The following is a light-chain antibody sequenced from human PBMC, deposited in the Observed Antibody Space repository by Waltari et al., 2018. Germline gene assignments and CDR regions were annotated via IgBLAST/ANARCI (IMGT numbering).Light chain of an antibody. J-gene: IGKJ1*01. CDR2: GSA. V-gene: IGKV3-20*01. Sequence: EIALTQSPGTLSLSPVERATLPCRARQRVGRSSAWYQQKPGQAPRLLIYGSANKATGIPDRFSGIGSGTDFSLTISRLEPEDCSVYYCQHYVRLPVTFGQGTRVEIK. CDR3: QHYVRLPVT. CDR1: QRVGRS.